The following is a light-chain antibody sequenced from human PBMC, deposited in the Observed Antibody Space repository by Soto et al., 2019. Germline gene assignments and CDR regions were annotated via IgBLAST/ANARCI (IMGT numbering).Light chain of an antibody. V-gene: IGKV1-27*01. CDR2: AAS. CDR3: QKYNSAPYT. Sequence: DIPMTQFPSSLSASVGDRVTITCRASQGISNYLAWYQQKPGKVPKLLIYAASTLQSGVPSRFSGSGSGTDFTLTISSLQPEDVATYYCQKYNSAPYTVGQGTKLEIK. CDR1: QGISNY. J-gene: IGKJ2*01.